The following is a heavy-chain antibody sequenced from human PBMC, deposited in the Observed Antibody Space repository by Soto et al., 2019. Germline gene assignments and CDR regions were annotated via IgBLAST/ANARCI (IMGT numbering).Heavy chain of an antibody. CDR2: IYYSGSA. J-gene: IGHJ4*02. V-gene: IGHV4-31*03. Sequence: QVQLQESGPGLVKPSQTLSLTCTVSGGSISTGGYYWSWIRQHPGKGLEWLGYIYYSGSAYYNPSLQSRLTMSVDTSKNQFSLKLNSVTAADTAVYYCARFYYASGSLIVRAPDYWGQGTLVTVSS. CDR3: ARFYYASGSLIVRAPDY. CDR1: GGSISTGGYY. D-gene: IGHD3-10*01.